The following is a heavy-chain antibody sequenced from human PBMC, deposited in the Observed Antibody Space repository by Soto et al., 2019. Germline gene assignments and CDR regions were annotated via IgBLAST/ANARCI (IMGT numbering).Heavy chain of an antibody. V-gene: IGHV5-51*01. CDR1: GYSFTSYW. D-gene: IGHD6-19*01. Sequence: PGESLKISCKGSGYSFTSYWIGWVRQMPGRGLEWMGIIYPGDSDTRYSPSFQGQVTISADKSISTAYPQWSSLKASDTAMYYCARHTIAVAGPIDYWGQGTLVTVSS. CDR3: ARHTIAVAGPIDY. CDR2: IYPGDSDT. J-gene: IGHJ4*02.